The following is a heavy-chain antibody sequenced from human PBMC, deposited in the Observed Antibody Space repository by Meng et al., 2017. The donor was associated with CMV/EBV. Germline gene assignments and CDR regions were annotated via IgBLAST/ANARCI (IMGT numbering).Heavy chain of an antibody. V-gene: IGHV3-74*01. Sequence: LRHSCVASGFTFTDYYLHWVRQAPGKGLVWVSRISGDGSNTNYADSVKGRFTISRDIARNTIYMQMNSLRVEDTAVYYCARGNWGLGYWGQGTLVTVSS. CDR3: ARGNWGLGY. J-gene: IGHJ4*02. D-gene: IGHD7-27*01. CDR2: ISGDGSNT. CDR1: GFTFTDYY.